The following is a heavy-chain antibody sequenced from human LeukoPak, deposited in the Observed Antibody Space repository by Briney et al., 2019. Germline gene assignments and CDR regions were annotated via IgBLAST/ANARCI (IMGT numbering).Heavy chain of an antibody. CDR2: IVVGSGNT. V-gene: IGHV1-58*02. J-gene: IGHJ4*02. D-gene: IGHD3-22*01. Sequence: GTSVKVSCKASGFTFTSSAMQWVRQTRGQRLEWIGWIVVGSGNTNYAQKFQERVTITRDMSTSTAYIELSSLRSDDTAVYYCAADAYYYDSSGYYLDYWGQGTLVTVSS. CDR3: AADAYYYDSSGYYLDY. CDR1: GFTFTSSA.